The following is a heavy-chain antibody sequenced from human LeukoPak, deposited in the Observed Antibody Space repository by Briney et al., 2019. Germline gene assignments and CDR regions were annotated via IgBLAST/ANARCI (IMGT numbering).Heavy chain of an antibody. Sequence: GGSLRLSCAASGFTFSSYGMHWVRQAPGKGLEWVAVIWYDGSNKYYADSVKGRFTISRDNSKNTLYLQMNSLRAEDTAVYYCAKGGLELAYYFDYWGQGTLVTVSS. D-gene: IGHD1-7*01. CDR1: GFTFSSYG. CDR2: IWYDGSNK. CDR3: AKGGLELAYYFDY. V-gene: IGHV3-33*06. J-gene: IGHJ4*02.